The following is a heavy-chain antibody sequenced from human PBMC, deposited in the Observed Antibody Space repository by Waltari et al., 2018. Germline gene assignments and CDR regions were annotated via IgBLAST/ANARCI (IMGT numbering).Heavy chain of an antibody. Sequence: QVQLQQWGAGLLKPSETLSLTCAVYGGSFSGYYWSWIRQPPGKGLEWIGEINHSGSTNYNPSLKSRVTISVDTSKNQFSLKLSSVTAADTAVYYCARGRMRYFDYWGQGTLVTVSS. CDR3: ARGRMRYFDY. CDR1: GGSFSGYY. J-gene: IGHJ4*02. V-gene: IGHV4-34*01. D-gene: IGHD2-15*01. CDR2: INHSGST.